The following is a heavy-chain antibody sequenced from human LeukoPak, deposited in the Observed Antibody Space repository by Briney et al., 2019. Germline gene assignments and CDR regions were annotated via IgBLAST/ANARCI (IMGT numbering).Heavy chain of an antibody. CDR3: ARDSRDAFDI. CDR1: GGSLSSYY. J-gene: IGHJ3*02. Sequence: SETLSLTCTVSGGSLSSYYWSWIRQPPGKGLEWIGYIYYSGSTNYNPSLKSRVTISVDTSKNQFSLKLSSVTAADTAVYYCARDSRDAFDIWGQGTMVTVSS. CDR2: IYYSGST. V-gene: IGHV4-59*01.